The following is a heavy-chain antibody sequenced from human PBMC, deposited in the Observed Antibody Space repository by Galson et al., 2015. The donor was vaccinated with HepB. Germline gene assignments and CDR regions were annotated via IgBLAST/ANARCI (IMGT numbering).Heavy chain of an antibody. CDR3: ARPLVRTLDSSGGSDAFDI. CDR2: IDPSDSYT. J-gene: IGHJ3*02. Sequence: QSGAEVKKPGESLRISCKGSGYSFTSYWISWVRQMPGKGLEWMGRIDPSDSYTNYSPSFQGHVTISADKSISTAYLQWSSLKASDTAMYYCARPLVRTLDSSGGSDAFDIWGQGTMVTVSS. V-gene: IGHV5-10-1*01. D-gene: IGHD3-22*01. CDR1: GYSFTSYW.